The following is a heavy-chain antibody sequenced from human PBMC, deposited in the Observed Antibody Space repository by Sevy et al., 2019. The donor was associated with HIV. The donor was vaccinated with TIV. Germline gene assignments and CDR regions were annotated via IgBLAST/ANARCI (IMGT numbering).Heavy chain of an antibody. Sequence: GGSLRLSCAASGFTFSSYAMHWVRQAPGKGLEWVAVISYDGSNKYYADSVKGRFTISRDNSKNTLYLQMNSLRAEDTAVYYCARDLIAARRRVYYYGMDVWGQRTTVTVSS. D-gene: IGHD6-6*01. CDR1: GFTFSSYA. CDR2: ISYDGSNK. V-gene: IGHV3-30*04. CDR3: ARDLIAARRRVYYYGMDV. J-gene: IGHJ6*02.